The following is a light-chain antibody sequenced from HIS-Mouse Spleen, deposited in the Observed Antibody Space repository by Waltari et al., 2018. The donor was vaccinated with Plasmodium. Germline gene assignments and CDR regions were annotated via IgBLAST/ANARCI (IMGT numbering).Light chain of an antibody. V-gene: IGKV1-8*01. Sequence: AIRMTQSPSSFSASTGDRVTITFRASQGISSYLAWYQQKPGKAPKLLIYAASTLQSGVPTRCSGSGSGTDFTLTISCLQSEDFATYYCQQYYSYLLTFGGGTKVEIK. CDR1: QGISSY. CDR3: QQYYSYLLT. J-gene: IGKJ4*01. CDR2: AAS.